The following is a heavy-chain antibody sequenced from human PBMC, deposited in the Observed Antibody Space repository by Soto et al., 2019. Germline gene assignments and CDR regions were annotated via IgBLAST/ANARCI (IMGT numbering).Heavy chain of an antibody. CDR2: ISGSSGNT. D-gene: IGHD5-12*01. CDR1: GFTFSSYA. CDR3: AKPRQAVGGYDYFDF. J-gene: IGHJ4*02. Sequence: GGSLRLSCAASGFTFSSYAMSWVRQAPGKGLEWVSRISGSSGNTYYADSVKGRFTISRDDSKNTLYLQMSSLRAEDTAVFYCAKPRQAVGGYDYFDFWGQGALVTVSS. V-gene: IGHV3-23*01.